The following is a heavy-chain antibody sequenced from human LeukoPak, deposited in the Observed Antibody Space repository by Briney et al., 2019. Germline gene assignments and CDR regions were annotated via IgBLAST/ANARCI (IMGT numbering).Heavy chain of an antibody. J-gene: IGHJ4*02. CDR3: ARARKTAWSKNPRIAAAMYYFDY. CDR2: IYTSGST. CDR1: GGSISSYY. D-gene: IGHD6-13*01. Sequence: SETLSLTCTASGGSISSYYWSWIRQPAGKGLEWIGRIYTSGSTNYNPSLKSRVTMSVDTSKNQFSLKLSSVTAADTAVYYCARARKTAWSKNPRIAAAMYYFDYWGQGTLVTVSS. V-gene: IGHV4-4*07.